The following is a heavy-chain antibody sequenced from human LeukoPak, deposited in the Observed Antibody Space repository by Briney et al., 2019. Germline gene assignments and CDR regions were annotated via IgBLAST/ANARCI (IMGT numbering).Heavy chain of an antibody. CDR2: INHSGST. V-gene: IGHV4-34*01. J-gene: IGHJ6*03. CDR3: ARGYYGSGSHCCHMDV. CDR1: AGCFSSEY. D-gene: IGHD3-10*01. Sequence: PSYSLSLACGVGAGCFSSEYWTGIRQPSGKGLEWIGEINHSGSTNYNSSLKSRVTISVDTSKNQFSLKLSSVTAADTAVYYCARGYYGSGSHCCHMDVWGKGTTITVS.